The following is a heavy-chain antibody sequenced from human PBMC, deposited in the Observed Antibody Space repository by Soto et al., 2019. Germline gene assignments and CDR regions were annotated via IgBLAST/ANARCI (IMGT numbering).Heavy chain of an antibody. Sequence: SETLSLTCTVSGGSISSYYWSWIRQPPGKGLEWIGYIYYSGSTNYNPSLKSRVTISVDTSKNQFSLKLSSVTAADTAVYYCARGVSSSGDLWYYYGMEVWGQGTTVTVSS. J-gene: IGHJ6*02. CDR2: IYYSGST. CDR1: GGSISSYY. CDR3: ARGVSSSGDLWYYYGMEV. V-gene: IGHV4-59*01. D-gene: IGHD6-6*01.